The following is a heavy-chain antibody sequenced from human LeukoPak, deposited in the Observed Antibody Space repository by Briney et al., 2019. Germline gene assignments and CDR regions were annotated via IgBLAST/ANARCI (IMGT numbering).Heavy chain of an antibody. V-gene: IGHV4-31*03. CDR3: AAPSRGRRDDY. CDR2: IYYSGST. J-gene: IGHJ4*02. CDR1: GGSISSGGYY. Sequence: SETLSLTCTVSGGSISSGGYYWSWIRQHPGKGLEWIGYIYYSGSTYHNPSLKSRVTISVDTSKNQFSLKLSSVTAADTAVYYCAAPSRGRRDDYWGQGTLVTVSS. D-gene: IGHD6-13*01.